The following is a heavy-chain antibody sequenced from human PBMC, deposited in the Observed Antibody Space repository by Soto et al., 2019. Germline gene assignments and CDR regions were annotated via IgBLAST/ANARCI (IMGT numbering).Heavy chain of an antibody. D-gene: IGHD6-19*01. CDR2: ISNSGRTI. CDR3: ARPYIGAWHSDC. CDR1: GFAFSGYG. Sequence: EVQLVESGGSLVQPGGSLRLSCAVSGFAFSGYGMNWVRQAPGKGLEWVAYISNSGRTIYYADPVKGRFTISRDTAKNSLYMQMNSLRAEDAAVYYCARPYIGAWHSDCWGQGTLVTVSS. V-gene: IGHV3-48*01. J-gene: IGHJ4*02.